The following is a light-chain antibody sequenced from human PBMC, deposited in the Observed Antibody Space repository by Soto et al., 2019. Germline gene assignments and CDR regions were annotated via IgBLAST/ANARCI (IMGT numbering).Light chain of an antibody. J-gene: IGKJ1*01. CDR3: QKYNTYSWR. CDR1: QSISNW. Sequence: DIPMTQSPSTLSASVGDRVTITCRASQSISNWLAWYQQKPGKAPKLLIYKASSLQSGVPSRFSGSGSGTEFTLPISSVQPNDFATYYCQKYNTYSWRFGQGTKVEIK. CDR2: KAS. V-gene: IGKV1-5*03.